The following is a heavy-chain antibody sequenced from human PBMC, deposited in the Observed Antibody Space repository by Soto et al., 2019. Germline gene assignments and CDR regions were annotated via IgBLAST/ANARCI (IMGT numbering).Heavy chain of an antibody. D-gene: IGHD6-13*01. Sequence: QITLKESGPTLVKPTQTLTLTCTFSGFSLSTSGVGVGWIRQPPGKALEWLALIYWNDDKRYSPSLKSRLTITKGTSKNQVVLTMTNMDPVDTATYYCARGLSSSATLRSYYYYGMDVWGQGTTVTVSS. CDR2: IYWNDDK. V-gene: IGHV2-5*01. CDR1: GFSLSTSGVG. CDR3: ARGLSSSATLRSYYYYGMDV. J-gene: IGHJ6*02.